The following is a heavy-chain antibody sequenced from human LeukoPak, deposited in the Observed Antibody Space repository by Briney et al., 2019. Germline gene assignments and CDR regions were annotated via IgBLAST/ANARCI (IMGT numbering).Heavy chain of an antibody. CDR1: GFTFSSYS. CDR3: ARDLTTVTTNWFDP. D-gene: IGHD4-17*01. J-gene: IGHJ5*02. CDR2: ISSSSSYI. V-gene: IGHV3-21*01. Sequence: GGSLRLSCAASGFTFSSYSMNWVRQAPGKGPEWVSSISSSSSYIYYADSVKGRFTISRDNAKNSLYLQMNSLRAEDTAVYYCARDLTTVTTNWFDPWGQGTLVTVSS.